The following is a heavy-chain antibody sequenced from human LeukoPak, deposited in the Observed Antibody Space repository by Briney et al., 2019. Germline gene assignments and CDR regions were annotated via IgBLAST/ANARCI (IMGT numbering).Heavy chain of an antibody. CDR3: ARRAGAYSHPYDY. D-gene: IGHD4/OR15-4a*01. J-gene: IGHJ4*02. Sequence: PGGSLRLSCEASGFTFRNYPVHWVRQAPGKGLEWVTVISYDGTTKYYADSVKGRFTISRDNSRNTLYLQMNNLRTEDTAVYYCARRAGAYSHPYDYWGQGTLVTVSS. V-gene: IGHV3-30*04. CDR1: GFTFRNYP. CDR2: ISYDGTTK.